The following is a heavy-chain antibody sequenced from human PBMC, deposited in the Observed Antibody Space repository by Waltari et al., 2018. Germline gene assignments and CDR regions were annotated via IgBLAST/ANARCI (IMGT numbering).Heavy chain of an antibody. CDR3: AREGYYYDSSGSLYAFDI. Sequence: QLQLQESGPGLVKPSETLSLTCTVSGGSFSSSSYYWGWIRQPPGKGLEWCGGTFYRGATYDHPSLTRLVTISVDTSKNQFSLKLSSVTAADTAVYYCAREGYYYDSSGSLYAFDIWGQGTMVTVSS. D-gene: IGHD3-22*01. V-gene: IGHV4-39*02. CDR1: GGSFSSSSYY. J-gene: IGHJ3*02. CDR2: TFYRGAT.